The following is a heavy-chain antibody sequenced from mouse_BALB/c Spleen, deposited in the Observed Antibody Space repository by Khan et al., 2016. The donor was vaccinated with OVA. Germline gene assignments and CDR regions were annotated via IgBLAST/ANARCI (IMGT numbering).Heavy chain of an antibody. CDR2: RGAGGST. Sequence: QVQLKQSGTGLVAPSQSLSITCNVSGGALTSDGGHGVRQPPGKGREGRGVRGAGGSTNYNSALMSRMSISKDNSKSQVFLKLNSLQTDDTAMYYCARLEDIWGKGTTLTVSS. V-gene: IGHV2-9*02. CDR1: GGALTSDG. D-gene: IGHD1-3*01. J-gene: IGHJ2*01. CDR3: ARLEDI.